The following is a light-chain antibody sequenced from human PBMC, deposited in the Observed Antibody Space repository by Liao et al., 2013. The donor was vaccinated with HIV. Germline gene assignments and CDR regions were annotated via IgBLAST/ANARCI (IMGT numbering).Light chain of an antibody. CDR1: RLGDRD. CDR2: QDT. Sequence: SYDLTQPPSVSVSPGQTASIPCSGDRLGDRDASWYQQKPGQSPILVIYQDTKRPTGIPARFSGSNSGNTATLTISGTQAMDEADYYCQAWDSTTTAYVFGSGTKVTVL. J-gene: IGLJ1*01. V-gene: IGLV3-1*01. CDR3: QAWDSTTTAYV.